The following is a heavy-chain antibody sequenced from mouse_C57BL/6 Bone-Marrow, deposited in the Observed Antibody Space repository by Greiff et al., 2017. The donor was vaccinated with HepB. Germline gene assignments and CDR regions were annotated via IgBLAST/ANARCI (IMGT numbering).Heavy chain of an antibody. D-gene: IGHD4-1*02. CDR1: GFSLTSYG. J-gene: IGHJ2*01. Sequence: VQLQQSGPGLVQPSQCLSITCTVSGFSLTSYGVHWVRQSPGKGLEWLGVIWSGGSTDYNAAFISRLSISKDNSKSQVFFKMNSLQAGDTAIYYCASGQLGLDYWGQGTTLTVSS. CDR3: ASGQLGLDY. V-gene: IGHV2-2*01. CDR2: IWSGGST.